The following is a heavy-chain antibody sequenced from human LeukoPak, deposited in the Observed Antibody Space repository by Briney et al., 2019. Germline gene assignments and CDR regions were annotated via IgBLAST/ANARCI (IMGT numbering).Heavy chain of an antibody. CDR2: IHSVGST. V-gene: IGHV3-53*01. D-gene: IGHD7-27*01. CDR1: GLTVSTNY. Sequence: GGSLRLSCAASGLTVSTNYVTWVRQAPGKGLEWVSVIHSVGSTYYADPVKGRFSISRDNSKNTVYLQMNSLRVEDTAVYCCARGSGAMDVWGKGTTVTVSS. J-gene: IGHJ6*04. CDR3: ARGSGAMDV.